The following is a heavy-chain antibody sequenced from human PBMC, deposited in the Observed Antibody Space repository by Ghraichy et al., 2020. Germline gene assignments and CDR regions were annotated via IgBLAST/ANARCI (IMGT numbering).Heavy chain of an antibody. CDR2: IYYSGST. V-gene: IGHV4-39*01. D-gene: IGHD2-15*01. Sequence: SETLSLTCTVSGGSIISSGYYWGWIRQPPGRGLEWIGSIYYSGSTYYNPSLKSRVTISVDTSKNQFSLKLYSVTAADTAVYYCARPSCSGGSCDDYDYYGMDVWGQGTTVTVSS. CDR1: GGSIISSGYY. J-gene: IGHJ6*02. CDR3: ARPSCSGGSCDDYDYYGMDV.